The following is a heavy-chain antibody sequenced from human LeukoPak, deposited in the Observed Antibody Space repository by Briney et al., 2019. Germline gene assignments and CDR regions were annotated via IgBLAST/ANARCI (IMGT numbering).Heavy chain of an antibody. V-gene: IGHV3-7*01. CDR3: AKDSHWAFDY. CDR2: IHPDGSEK. CDR1: GFTFSNAW. Sequence: PGGSLRLSCAASGFTFSNAWMRWARQAPGKGLEWVANIHPDGSEKYYVDSVKGRFTISRDNAKNSLYLQMNSLRDEDTAVYYCAKDSHWAFDYWGQGTLVTVSS. D-gene: IGHD7-27*01. J-gene: IGHJ4*02.